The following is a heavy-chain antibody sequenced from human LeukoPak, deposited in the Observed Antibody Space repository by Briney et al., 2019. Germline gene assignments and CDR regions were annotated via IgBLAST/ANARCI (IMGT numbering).Heavy chain of an antibody. Sequence: SETLSLTCTVSGGSISSYYWSWIRQPPGKGLEWIGFIYYSGSTNYNPSLKSRVTISVDTSKNQFSLKLSSVTAADTAVYYCAGTLTYDYFDYWGQGTLVTVSS. CDR3: AGTLTYDYFDY. CDR2: IYYSGST. V-gene: IGHV4-59*01. J-gene: IGHJ4*02. CDR1: GGSISSYY. D-gene: IGHD5-12*01.